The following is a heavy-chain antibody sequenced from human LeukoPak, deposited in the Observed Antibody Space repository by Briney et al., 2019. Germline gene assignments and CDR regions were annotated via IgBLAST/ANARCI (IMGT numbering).Heavy chain of an antibody. D-gene: IGHD5-24*01. CDR1: GYSFTSHW. V-gene: IGHV5-51*01. Sequence: PGESLKISCKGSGYSFTSHWIGWVRQMPGKGLEWMGIIYPGDSDIRYSPSFQGQVTISADKSFSTAYLQWDSLKASDSAMYYCARSGLAYNLRSFDYWGQGTQVTVSS. CDR3: ARSGLAYNLRSFDY. CDR2: IYPGDSDI. J-gene: IGHJ4*02.